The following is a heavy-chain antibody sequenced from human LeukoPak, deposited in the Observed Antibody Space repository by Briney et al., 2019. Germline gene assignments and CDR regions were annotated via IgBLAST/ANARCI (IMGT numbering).Heavy chain of an antibody. Sequence: SLKVSCKASGGTFSSYAITWVRQAPGQGLEWMGGIIPIFGTANYAEKFQGRVTITTGESTSKAYMELSSLRSEDTAVYYCARDNLIAARGSLGWFDPWGQGTLVTVSS. CDR2: IIPIFGTA. D-gene: IGHD6-6*01. J-gene: IGHJ5*02. V-gene: IGHV1-69*05. CDR3: ARDNLIAARGSLGWFDP. CDR1: GGTFSSYA.